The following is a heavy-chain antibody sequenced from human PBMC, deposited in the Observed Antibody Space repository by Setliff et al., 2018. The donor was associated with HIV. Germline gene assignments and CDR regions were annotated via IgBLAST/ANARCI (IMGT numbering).Heavy chain of an antibody. CDR3: ARGRIAFGDYFQ. D-gene: IGHD4-17*01. J-gene: IGHJ4*02. CDR2: IYRDSAT. CDR1: GFTFSTSE. V-gene: IGHV3-53*01. Sequence: GGSLRLSCAASGFTFSTSEMNWVRQAQGKGLEWLSVIYRDSATYYNDSVRGRFTISRDDSKNILYLQMNSLRDDDTAVYYCARGRIAFGDYFQWGQGTLVTVSS.